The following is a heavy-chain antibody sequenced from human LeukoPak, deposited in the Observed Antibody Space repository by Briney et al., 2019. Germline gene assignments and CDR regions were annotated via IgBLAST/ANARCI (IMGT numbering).Heavy chain of an antibody. CDR2: IYHSGST. D-gene: IGHD6-19*01. Sequence: PSETLSLTCAVSGVSISSGGYSWSWIRQPPGKGLEWIGYIYHSGSTYYNPSLKSRVTISVDTSKNQFSLKLSSVTAADTAVYYCARQSSSGWYLSSAFDIWGQGTMVTVSS. V-gene: IGHV4-30-2*01. J-gene: IGHJ3*02. CDR1: GVSISSGGYS. CDR3: ARQSSSGWYLSSAFDI.